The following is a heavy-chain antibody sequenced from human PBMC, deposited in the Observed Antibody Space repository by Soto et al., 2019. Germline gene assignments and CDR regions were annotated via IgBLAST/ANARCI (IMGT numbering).Heavy chain of an antibody. V-gene: IGHV5-51*01. Sequence: PGESLKISCKGSGYSFSSSWIAWVRQMPGKGLEWMGIIYPDDSNTRYSPSFEGHVTISADKSISTAYLQWSSLKASDSAIYYCAGDNGWQDYWGQGTQVTVSS. D-gene: IGHD1-1*01. CDR1: GYSFSSSW. CDR2: IYPDDSNT. CDR3: AGDNGWQDY. J-gene: IGHJ4*02.